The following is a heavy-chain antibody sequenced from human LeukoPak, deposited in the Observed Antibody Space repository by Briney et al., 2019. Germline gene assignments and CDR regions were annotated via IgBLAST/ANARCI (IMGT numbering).Heavy chain of an antibody. CDR2: INPNSGGT. D-gene: IGHD3-22*01. CDR3: ASFGGWYYYDSSGYW. CDR1: GYTFTGYY. V-gene: IGHV1-2*02. Sequence: GSSVKVSCKASGYTFTGYYMRWVRQAPGQGLEWMGWINPNSGGTNYAQKFQGRVTMTRDTSISTAYMELSRLRSDDTAVYYCASFGGWYYYDSSGYWWGQGTLVTVSS. J-gene: IGHJ4*02.